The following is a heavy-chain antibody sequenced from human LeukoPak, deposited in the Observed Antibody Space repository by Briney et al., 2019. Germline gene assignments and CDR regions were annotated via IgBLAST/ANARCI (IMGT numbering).Heavy chain of an antibody. Sequence: ASVKVSCKASGYIFTSYGISWVRQAPGQGLEWMGWINPNSGGTNYAQKFQGRVTMTRDTSISTAYMELSRLRSDDTAVYYCARGFFGSGSYYDYWGQGTLVTVSS. CDR2: INPNSGGT. J-gene: IGHJ4*02. V-gene: IGHV1-2*02. CDR1: GYIFTSYG. D-gene: IGHD3-10*01. CDR3: ARGFFGSGSYYDY.